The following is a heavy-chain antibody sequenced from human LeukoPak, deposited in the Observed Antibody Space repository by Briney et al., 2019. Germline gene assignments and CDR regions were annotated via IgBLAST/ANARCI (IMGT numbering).Heavy chain of an antibody. D-gene: IGHD3-10*01. CDR1: GYTFTGYY. CDR2: INPNSGGT. J-gene: IGHJ4*02. Sequence: ASVKVSCKASGYTFTGYYMHWVRQAPGQGLEWMGWINPNSGGTNYAQKFQGRVTMTRDTSISTAYMELSRLRSDDTAVYYCASSIAVGLLWFGDSSSYYFDYWGQGTLVTVSS. CDR3: ASSIAVGLLWFGDSSSYYFDY. V-gene: IGHV1-2*02.